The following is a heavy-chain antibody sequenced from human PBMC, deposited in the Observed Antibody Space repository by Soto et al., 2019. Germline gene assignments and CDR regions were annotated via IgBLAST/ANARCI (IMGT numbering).Heavy chain of an antibody. CDR3: AGGGGNFDQ. Sequence: EVQLVESGGGLVQPGGSLRLTCAASGFTLSGYWMSWVRQAPGKGLEWVANIKQDGSDKRYVDSVRGRFNISRDNANNSLYLQMNSLGAEDTAVYYCAGGGGNFDQWGQGTLVTVSS. D-gene: IGHD3-16*01. J-gene: IGHJ4*02. CDR2: IKQDGSDK. V-gene: IGHV3-7*04. CDR1: GFTLSGYW.